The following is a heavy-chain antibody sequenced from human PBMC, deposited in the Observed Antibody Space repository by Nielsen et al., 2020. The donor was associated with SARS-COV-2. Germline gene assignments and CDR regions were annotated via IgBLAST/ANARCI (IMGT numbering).Heavy chain of an antibody. CDR2: ISSGSSTM. CDR1: GFAFSVYS. J-gene: IGHJ4*02. CDR3: AKFAVAGRRDFFDY. V-gene: IGHV3-48*04. D-gene: IGHD6-19*01. Sequence: GGSLRLSCPASGFAFSVYSMNWVRQAPGKGLEWLSYISSGSSTMYYADSVKGRFTISRDNSKNTLHLQMDNLRVEDTAAYYCAKFAVAGRRDFFDYWGQGTVVSVSS.